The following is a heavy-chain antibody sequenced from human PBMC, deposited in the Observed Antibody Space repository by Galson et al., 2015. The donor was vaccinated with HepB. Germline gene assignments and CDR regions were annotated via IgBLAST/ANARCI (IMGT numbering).Heavy chain of an antibody. CDR1: GFTFSSYS. D-gene: IGHD6-19*01. J-gene: IGHJ6*02. Sequence: SLRLSCAASGFTFSSYSMNWVSYISSSSSTIYYADSVKGRFTISRDNAKNSLYLQMNSLRAEDTAVYYCARDGIKAVESGYYYYYGMDVWGQGTTVTVSS. V-gene: IGHV3-48*04. CDR2: ISSSSSTI. CDR3: ARDGIKAVESGYYYYYGMDV.